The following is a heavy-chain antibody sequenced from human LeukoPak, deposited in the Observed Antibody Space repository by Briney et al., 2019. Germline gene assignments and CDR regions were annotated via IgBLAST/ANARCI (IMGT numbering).Heavy chain of an antibody. CDR3: AKGGYSSSWTFDY. CDR2: ISYDGSNK. D-gene: IGHD6-6*01. V-gene: IGHV3-30*18. Sequence: GRSLRLSCAASGFTFSSYGMHWVRQAPGKGLXXXAVISYDGSNKYYADSVKGRFTISRDNSKNTLYLQMNSLRAEDTAVYYCAKGGYSSSWTFDYWGQGTLVTVSS. CDR1: GFTFSSYG. J-gene: IGHJ4*02.